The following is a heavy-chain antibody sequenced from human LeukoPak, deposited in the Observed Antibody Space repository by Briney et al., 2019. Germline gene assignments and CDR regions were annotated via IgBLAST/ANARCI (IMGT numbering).Heavy chain of an antibody. J-gene: IGHJ4*02. D-gene: IGHD6-19*01. V-gene: IGHV4-39*01. CDR2: IYYSGST. CDR1: GGSISGSTYY. Sequence: SETLSLTCIVSGGSISGSTYYWGWIRQPPGKGLEWIGSIYYSGSTYYNPSLKSRVTISVDTSKNQFSLQLSSVTAADTAVYYCATFSSGWHVGTYDYWGQGTLVTVSS. CDR3: ATFSSGWHVGTYDY.